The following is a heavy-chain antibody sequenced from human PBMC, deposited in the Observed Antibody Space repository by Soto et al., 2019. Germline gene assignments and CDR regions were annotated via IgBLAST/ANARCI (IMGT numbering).Heavy chain of an antibody. V-gene: IGHV1-69*13. Sequence: SGKVSCKASGGTFSSYAISWVRQAPGQGLEWMGGIIPIFGTANYAQKFQGRVTITADESTSTAYMELSSLRSEDTAVYYCAXAGRSGYDLGYYYGMDVWGQGTTVTVSS. J-gene: IGHJ6*02. CDR1: GGTFSSYA. CDR2: IIPIFGTA. D-gene: IGHD5-12*01. CDR3: AXAGRSGYDLGYYYGMDV.